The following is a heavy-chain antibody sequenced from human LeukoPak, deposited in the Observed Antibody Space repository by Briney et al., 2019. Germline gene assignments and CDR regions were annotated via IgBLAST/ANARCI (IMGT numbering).Heavy chain of an antibody. CDR2: INKDGSEI. CDR3: ARELCPADF. D-gene: IGHD2-2*01. Sequence: GGSLRLSCAASGFTFSNYWMSWVRQAPGKGLEWVAHINKDGSEIYYVDSVKGRFTISRDNARNSLYLQMNNLRVEDTAVYYCARELCPADFWGKEPLVTV. CDR1: GFTFSNYW. J-gene: IGHJ4*02. V-gene: IGHV3-7*01.